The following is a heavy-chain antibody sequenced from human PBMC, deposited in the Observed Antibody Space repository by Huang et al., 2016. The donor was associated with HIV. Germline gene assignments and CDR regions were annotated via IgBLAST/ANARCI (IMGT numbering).Heavy chain of an antibody. CDR1: GGSIRSDNYY. D-gene: IGHD3-10*01. V-gene: IGHV4-39*01. CDR2: IYYSGST. Sequence: QLQLQESGPGLVKPSETLSLTCTVSGGSIRSDNYYWGWIRQPPGKGLEWIWSIYYSGSTSYNPSLKSRVTITVDTSKNQFSLKMRSVTAADTAVYYCARLPGSITMIRGVITDPYWGQGTLVTVSS. CDR3: ARLPGSITMIRGVITDPY. J-gene: IGHJ4*02.